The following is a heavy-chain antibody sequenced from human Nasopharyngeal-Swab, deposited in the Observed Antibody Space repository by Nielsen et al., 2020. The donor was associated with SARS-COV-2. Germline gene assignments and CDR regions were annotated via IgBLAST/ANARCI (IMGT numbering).Heavy chain of an antibody. CDR1: GFTFTSSA. CDR3: AREPPLGYCSSTSCPGWFDP. V-gene: IGHV1-58*02. D-gene: IGHD2-2*01. J-gene: IGHJ5*02. Sequence: SVKVSCKASGFTFTSSAMQWVRQARGQRLEWIGWIVVGSGNTNYAQKFQGRVTMTTDTSTSTAYMELRSLRSDDTAVYYCAREPPLGYCSSTSCPGWFDPWGQGTLVTVSS. CDR2: IVVGSGNT.